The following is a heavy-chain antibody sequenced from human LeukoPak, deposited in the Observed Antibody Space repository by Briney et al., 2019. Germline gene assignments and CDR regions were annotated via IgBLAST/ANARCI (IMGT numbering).Heavy chain of an antibody. CDR2: INGCGDRT. CDR3: AEDPRGSAGGRYSLFHPTNDY. Sequence: GGSLRLSCAASGLTYSYYAMSWVRQAPGKELKWVSSINGCGDRTLYVDSVKGRFSISTDNSKNTLYMQVDSRRVHDTAVYYCAEDPRGSAGGRYSLFHPTNDYWGQGTLVTVSS. V-gene: IGHV3-23*01. J-gene: IGHJ4*02. D-gene: IGHD1-26*01. CDR1: GLTYSYYA.